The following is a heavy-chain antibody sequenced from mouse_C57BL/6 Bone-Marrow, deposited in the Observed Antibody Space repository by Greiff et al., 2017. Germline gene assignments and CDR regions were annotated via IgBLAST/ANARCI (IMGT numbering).Heavy chain of an antibody. CDR1: GYTFTSYW. CDR2: IDPSDSYT. D-gene: IGHD1-1*01. Sequence: QVQLQQPGAELVMPGASVKLSCKASGYTFTSYWMHWVKQRPGQGLEWIGEIDPSDSYTNYNQKFKGKSTLTVDKSSSTAYMQLSSLTSEDSAVYYCATLITTVVAIWYFDVWGTGTTVTVSS. J-gene: IGHJ1*03. CDR3: ATLITTVVAIWYFDV. V-gene: IGHV1-69*01.